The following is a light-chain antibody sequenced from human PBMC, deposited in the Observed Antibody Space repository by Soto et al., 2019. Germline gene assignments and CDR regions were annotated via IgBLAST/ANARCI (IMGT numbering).Light chain of an antibody. CDR2: DVS. Sequence: QSVLTQPRSVSGSPGQSVTISCTGTSSDVGGYNFVSWYQQYPGKAPKLIIYDVSKRPSGVPDRFSGSKSGNTASLTISGLQAEDGADYYCCSYAGSYTLWVFGGGTKLTVL. J-gene: IGLJ3*02. V-gene: IGLV2-11*01. CDR1: SSDVGGYNF. CDR3: CSYAGSYTLWV.